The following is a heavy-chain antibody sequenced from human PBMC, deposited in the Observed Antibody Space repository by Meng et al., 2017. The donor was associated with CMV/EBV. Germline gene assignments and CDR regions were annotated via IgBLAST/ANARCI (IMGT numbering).Heavy chain of an antibody. Sequence: GESLKISCEGSGYSFTDYWIGWVRQMPGKGLEWMGIIYPGDSNNRYNPSLQGQVTISADKSINTAYLQWNSLKASDTAMYYCASLAAGHCSSTSCSWGCYYYYGMDVWGQGTTVTVSS. CDR2: IYPGDSNN. CDR1: GYSFTDYW. J-gene: IGHJ6*02. V-gene: IGHV5-51*01. CDR3: ASLAAGHCSSTSCSWGCYYYYGMDV. D-gene: IGHD2-2*01.